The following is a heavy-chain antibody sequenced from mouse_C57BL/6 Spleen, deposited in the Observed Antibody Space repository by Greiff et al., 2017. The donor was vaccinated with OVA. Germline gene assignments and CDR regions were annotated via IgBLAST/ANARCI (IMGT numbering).Heavy chain of an antibody. CDR2: ISDGGSYT. CDR3: ARGAGTFAY. J-gene: IGHJ3*01. V-gene: IGHV5-4*03. D-gene: IGHD4-1*01. Sequence: EVKLVESGGGLVKPGGSLKLSCAASGFTFSSYAMSWVRQTPEKRLEWVATISDGGSYTYYPDNVKGRFTISRDNAKNNLYLQMSHLKSEDTAMYYCARGAGTFAYWGQGTLVTVSA. CDR1: GFTFSSYA.